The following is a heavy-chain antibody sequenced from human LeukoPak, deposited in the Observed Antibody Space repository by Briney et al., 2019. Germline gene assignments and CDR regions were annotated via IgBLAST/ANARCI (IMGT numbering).Heavy chain of an antibody. Sequence: GSLRLSCAASGLTFSSYAMNWVRQAPGKGLEWVSAISGSGGNTYYADSVKGRFTISRDNSKNTLYLQMNSLRAEDTAVYYCAIDPGNWFDPWGQGTLVTVSS. CDR1: GLTFSSYA. CDR3: AIDPGNWFDP. CDR2: ISGSGGNT. J-gene: IGHJ5*02. V-gene: IGHV3-23*01.